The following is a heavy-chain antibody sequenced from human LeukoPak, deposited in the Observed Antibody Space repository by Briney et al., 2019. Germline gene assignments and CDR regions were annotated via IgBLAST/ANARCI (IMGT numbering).Heavy chain of an antibody. D-gene: IGHD4-17*01. CDR2: ISSDGRST. V-gene: IGHV3-74*01. CDR3: VRAYYGDYRNDY. J-gene: IGHJ4*02. Sequence: PGGSLRLSCAASGFTFSTYWMHWVRQAPGKGLVWVSRISSDGRSTTYADSVKGRFTISRDNAKNTLYLQMNSLRAEDTAVYYCVRAYYGDYRNDYWGQGTLVTVSS. CDR1: GFTFSTYW.